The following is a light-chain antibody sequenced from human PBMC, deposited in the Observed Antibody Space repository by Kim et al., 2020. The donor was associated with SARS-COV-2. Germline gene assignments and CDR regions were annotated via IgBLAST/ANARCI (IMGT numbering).Light chain of an antibody. V-gene: IGLV3-1*01. CDR2: QDS. Sequence: YELTQPPSVSVSPGQTASITCSGDKLGDKYACWYQQKPGQSPVLVIYQDSKRPSGIPERFSGSNSGNTATLTISGTQTMDEADYYCQAWDSSTGVFGGGTKLTVL. CDR3: QAWDSSTGV. CDR1: KLGDKY. J-gene: IGLJ3*02.